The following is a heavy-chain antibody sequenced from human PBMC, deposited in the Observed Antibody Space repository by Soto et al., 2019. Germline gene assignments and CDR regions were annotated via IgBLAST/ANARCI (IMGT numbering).Heavy chain of an antibody. CDR2: ISAYNGNT. V-gene: IGHV1-18*01. D-gene: IGHD2-2*01. J-gene: IGHJ4*02. CDR3: ARDPRVEYQLPMLDY. Sequence: GASVKVSCKASGYTFTSYGISWVRQAPGQGLEWMGWISAYNGNTNYAQKLQGRVTMTTDTSTSTAYMELRSPRSDDTAVYYCARDPRVEYQLPMLDYWGQGTLVTVSS. CDR1: GYTFTSYG.